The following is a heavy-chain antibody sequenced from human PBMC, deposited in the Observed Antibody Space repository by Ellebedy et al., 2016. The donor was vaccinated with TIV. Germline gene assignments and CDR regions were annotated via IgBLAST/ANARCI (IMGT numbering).Heavy chain of an antibody. CDR1: GYTFSDYF. Sequence: AASVKVSCKASGYTFSDYFMHWVRQAPGQGLEWMGWINLNSGGTNYAQKFRGRVSMTRDTSSSTVYMEVSRLGSDDTAVYYCTRVYYGSWTQLDYWGQGTLVTVSS. V-gene: IGHV1-2*02. CDR2: INLNSGGT. D-gene: IGHD3-10*01. CDR3: TRVYYGSWTQLDY. J-gene: IGHJ4*02.